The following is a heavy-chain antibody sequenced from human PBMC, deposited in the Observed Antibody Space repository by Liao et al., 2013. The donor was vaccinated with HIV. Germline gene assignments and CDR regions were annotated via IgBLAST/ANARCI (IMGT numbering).Heavy chain of an antibody. J-gene: IGHJ3*01. Sequence: QVQLQESGPGLVKPSQTLSLTCTVSGDSISRGSYYWSWIRQPAGKGLEWIGRIYASGNTNYNPSLKSRLTMSVDSSKNQFSLKLTSVTAADTAVYYCASRITISGVAIPHALDVWAKGQWSPSLQ. V-gene: IGHV4-61*02. CDR2: IYASGNT. CDR1: GDSISRGSYY. CDR3: ASRITISGVAIPHALDV. D-gene: IGHD3-3*01.